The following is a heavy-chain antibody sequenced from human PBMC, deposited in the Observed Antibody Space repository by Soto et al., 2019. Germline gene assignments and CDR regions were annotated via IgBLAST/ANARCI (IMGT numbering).Heavy chain of an antibody. J-gene: IGHJ4*02. Sequence: DVKLVESGGGLVQPGRSLRLSCAASGFTFDNYAMHWVRQAPGKGLEWVSGISWNGGSVGYADSVKGRFTISRDNAKNSLYLQMNGLRAEDTAFYYCAKASTSLVVATNPFEYWGQGTLVTVTS. CDR2: ISWNGGSV. D-gene: IGHD2-15*01. CDR3: AKASTSLVVATNPFEY. V-gene: IGHV3-9*01. CDR1: GFTFDNYA.